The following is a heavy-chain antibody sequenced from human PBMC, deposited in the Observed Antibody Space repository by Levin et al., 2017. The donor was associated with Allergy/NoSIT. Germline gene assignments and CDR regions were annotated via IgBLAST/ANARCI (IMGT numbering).Heavy chain of an antibody. V-gene: IGHV1-2*02. J-gene: IGHJ4*02. CDR3: AWEYGSGSYFTPTY. CDR2: INPNSGGT. CDR1: GYTFTGYY. Sequence: ASVKVSCKASGYTFTGYYMHWVRQAPGQGLEWMGWINPNSGGTNYAQKFQGRVTMTRDTSISTAYMELSRLRSDDTAVYYCAWEYGSGSYFTPTYWGQGTLVTVSS. D-gene: IGHD3-10*01.